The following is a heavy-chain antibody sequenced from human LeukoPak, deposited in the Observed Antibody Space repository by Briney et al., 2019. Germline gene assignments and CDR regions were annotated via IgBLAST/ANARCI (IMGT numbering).Heavy chain of an antibody. CDR2: INHSGST. CDR1: GGSISSGGYY. V-gene: IGHV4-31*03. Sequence: SETLSLTCTVSGGSISSGGYYWSWIRQHPGKGLEWIGEINHSGSTNYNPSLKSRVTISVDTSKNQFSLKLSSVTAADTAVYYCAREGNYGDYVPNWFDPWGQGTLVTVSS. CDR3: AREGNYGDYVPNWFDP. J-gene: IGHJ5*02. D-gene: IGHD4-17*01.